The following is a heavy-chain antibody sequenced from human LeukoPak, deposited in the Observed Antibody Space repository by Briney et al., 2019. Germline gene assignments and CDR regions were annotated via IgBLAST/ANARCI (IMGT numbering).Heavy chain of an antibody. J-gene: IGHJ3*02. CDR2: IYYSGST. CDR1: GGSISSYY. D-gene: IGHD1-1*01. Sequence: SSETLSLTCTGAGGSISSYYWSWIRQPPGKGLEWIGYIYYSGSTNYNPSLKSRVTISVDTSKNQFSLKLSSVTAADTAVYYCARWKSAPDAFDIWGQGTMVTVSS. V-gene: IGHV4-59*01. CDR3: ARWKSAPDAFDI.